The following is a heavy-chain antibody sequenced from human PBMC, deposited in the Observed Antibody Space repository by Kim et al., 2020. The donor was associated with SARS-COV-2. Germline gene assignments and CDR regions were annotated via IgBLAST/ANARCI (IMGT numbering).Heavy chain of an antibody. J-gene: IGHJ6*02. CDR1: GFTFSSHA. V-gene: IGHV3-23*01. CDR3: AKGGTLATVYYYGMDV. CDR2: ISGSGSI. Sequence: GGSLRLSCAASGFTFSSHAMSWVRQAPGKGLEWVSSISGSGSIYYADSVKGRFTISRDNSKNTMLLQMNSLGVDDTALYYCAKGGTLATVYYYGMDVWGQGTTVTVSS. D-gene: IGHD5-12*01.